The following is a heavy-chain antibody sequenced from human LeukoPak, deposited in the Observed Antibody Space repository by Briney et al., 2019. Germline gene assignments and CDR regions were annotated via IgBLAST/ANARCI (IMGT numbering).Heavy chain of an antibody. CDR3: ARVAFKGGYYGMDV. V-gene: IGHV4-59*01. J-gene: IGHJ6*02. Sequence: SETLSLTCTVSGGSIRSYYWSWIRQPPGKGLEWIGYIDYSGSTIYNPSLKSRVTISVETSKNQFSLKLRSVSGADTALYYCARVAFKGGYYGMDVWGQGTTVTVSS. CDR2: IDYSGST. CDR1: GGSIRSYY.